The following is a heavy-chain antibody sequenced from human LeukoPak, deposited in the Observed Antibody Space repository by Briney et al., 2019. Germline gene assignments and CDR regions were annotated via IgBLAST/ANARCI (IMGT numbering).Heavy chain of an antibody. J-gene: IGHJ4*02. D-gene: IGHD3-16*01. CDR1: GFSFSRYG. Sequence: GGSLRLFCAASGFSFSRYGMHGVRQAPGKGREGVGMIWYDGSKTYYADSVKGRFTISRDNSKNTVYLQINSLRVDDTAVFYCARARGTTPNYFDSWGQGTLVTVSS. CDR3: ARARGTTPNYFDS. CDR2: IWYDGSKT. V-gene: IGHV3-33*01.